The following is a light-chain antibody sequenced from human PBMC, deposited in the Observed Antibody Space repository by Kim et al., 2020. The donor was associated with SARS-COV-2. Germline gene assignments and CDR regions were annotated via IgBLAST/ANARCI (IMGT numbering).Light chain of an antibody. Sequence: GQRVIIPCSGSSSNIGRTSVNWYQQVPGAAPKLLIYNDNKRPSGVPDRFSASKSGTSASLAISGLQSEDEAHYYCAPWDDSLNGWVFGGGTQLTV. CDR2: NDN. V-gene: IGLV1-44*01. CDR1: SSNIGRTS. J-gene: IGLJ3*02. CDR3: APWDDSLNGWV.